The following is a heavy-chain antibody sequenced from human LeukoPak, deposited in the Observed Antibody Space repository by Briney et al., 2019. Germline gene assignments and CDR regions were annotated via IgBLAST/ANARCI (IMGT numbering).Heavy chain of an antibody. J-gene: IGHJ4*02. D-gene: IGHD6-19*01. V-gene: IGHV3-33*01. CDR3: AREVLSGYSSGWYRGFDY. CDR2: IWYDGSNK. Sequence: AGTLRLSCAASGFTFSSYGMHWVRQAPGKGLEGVAVIWYDGSNKYYADSVKGRFTISRDNSKNTLYLQMNSLRAADTAVYYCAREVLSGYSSGWYRGFDYWGQGTLVTVSS. CDR1: GFTFSSYG.